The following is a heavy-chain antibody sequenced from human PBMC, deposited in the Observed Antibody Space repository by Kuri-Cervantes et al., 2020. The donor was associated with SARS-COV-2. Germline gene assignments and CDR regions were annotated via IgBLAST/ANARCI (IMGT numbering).Heavy chain of an antibody. J-gene: IGHJ4*02. D-gene: IGHD6-19*01. CDR3: ARIRGSGWYSDY. CDR2: IRSKANSYAT. V-gene: IGHV3-73*01. Sequence: GGSLRLSCAASGFTFSGSAMHWVRQASGKGLEWVGRIRSKANSYATAYAASVKGRFTISRDNSKNTVYLQMNSLRAEDTAVYYCARIRGSGWYSDYWGQGTLVTVSS. CDR1: GFTFSGSA.